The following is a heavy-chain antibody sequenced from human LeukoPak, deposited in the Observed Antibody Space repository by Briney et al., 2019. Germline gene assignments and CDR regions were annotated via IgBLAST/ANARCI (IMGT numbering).Heavy chain of an antibody. Sequence: GGSLRLSCAASGFTFSSYWMHWVRQAPGKGLVWVSRVNSGGSSTTYADSAKGRFTISRDNAKNTLYLQMNSLGAEDTAVYYCARDQLGDGDYVFDYWGQGILVTVSS. CDR2: VNSGGSST. J-gene: IGHJ4*02. D-gene: IGHD4-17*01. CDR3: ARDQLGDGDYVFDY. CDR1: GFTFSSYW. V-gene: IGHV3-74*01.